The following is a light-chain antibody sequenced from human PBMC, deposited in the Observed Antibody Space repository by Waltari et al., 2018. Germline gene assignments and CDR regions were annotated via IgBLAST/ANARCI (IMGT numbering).Light chain of an antibody. CDR3: QQYYSTPIT. V-gene: IGKV4-1*01. Sequence: DIVMTQSPDSLAVSLGERATIKCKYSQSVLYSSNNKNYLAWYQQKPGQPPKLLIYWASTRESGVPDRFSGSGSGTDFTLTISSLQAEDVAVYYCQQYYSTPITFGQGTRLEIK. CDR1: QSVLYSSNNKNY. CDR2: WAS. J-gene: IGKJ5*01.